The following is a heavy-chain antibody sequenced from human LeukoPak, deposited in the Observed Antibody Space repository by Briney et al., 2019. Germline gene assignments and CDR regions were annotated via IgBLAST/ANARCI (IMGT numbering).Heavy chain of an antibody. D-gene: IGHD3-10*01. J-gene: IGHJ4*02. V-gene: IGHV4-39*01. CDR3: ARHPFMVRGVMGSGFDY. Sequence: KPSETLSLICTVSGGSISSSSYYWGWIRQPPGKGLEWIGSIYYSGSTYYNPSLKSRVTISVDTSKNQFSLKLSSVTAADTAVYYCARHPFMVRGVMGSGFDYWGQGTLVTVSS. CDR2: IYYSGST. CDR1: GGSISSSSYY.